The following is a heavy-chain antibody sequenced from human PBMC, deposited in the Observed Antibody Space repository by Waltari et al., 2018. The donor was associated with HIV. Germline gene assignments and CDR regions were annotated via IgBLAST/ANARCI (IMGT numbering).Heavy chain of an antibody. V-gene: IGHV1-3*04. J-gene: IGHJ4*02. CDR1: KYTFASYG. Sequence: VPLVQSRAEVRKPGASVTVPCTVAKYTFASYGIHWLRQAPGQRLEWMGGINTGDGSTKYSQKFQGRVTITSDTSASTAYMQLSSLRSEDTAIYYCARELRFDIVFDYWGQGTLVTVSS. D-gene: IGHD5-12*01. CDR2: INTGDGST. CDR3: ARELRFDIVFDY.